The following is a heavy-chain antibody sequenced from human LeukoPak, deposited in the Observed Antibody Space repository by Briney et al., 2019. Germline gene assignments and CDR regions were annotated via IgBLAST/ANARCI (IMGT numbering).Heavy chain of an antibody. Sequence: GGSLRLSCAASGFTFNSYSMNWVRQAPGKGLEWVSSIRSSSSYIYYADSVKGRFTISRDNAKNSLYLQMNSLRAEDTAVYYCARASGSYSYTPDPELDYWAQGTLVTVSS. CDR2: IRSSSSYI. V-gene: IGHV3-21*01. CDR3: ARASGSYSYTPDPELDY. D-gene: IGHD1-26*01. J-gene: IGHJ4*02. CDR1: GFTFNSYS.